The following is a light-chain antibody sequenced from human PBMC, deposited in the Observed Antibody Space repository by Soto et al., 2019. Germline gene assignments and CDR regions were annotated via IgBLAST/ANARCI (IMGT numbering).Light chain of an antibody. CDR1: SSY. J-gene: IGKJ4*01. CDR2: AAS. V-gene: IGKV1-39*01. CDR3: QQSYRTPLT. Sequence: SSYANWYQQKVGKAPNLLIYAASTLHSGVPSRFSGSGSGTNYTLTIDNLQPEDFATYFCQQSYRTPLTFGGGTKVDIK.